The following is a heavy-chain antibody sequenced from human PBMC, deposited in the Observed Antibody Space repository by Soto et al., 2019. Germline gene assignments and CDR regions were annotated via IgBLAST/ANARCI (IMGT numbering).Heavy chain of an antibody. V-gene: IGHV4-4*02. Sequence: QVQLQESGPGLVKPSGTLSLTCAVSGGSVSSNNWWTWVRQPPGKGLECIGEIQRGGGTNYNPSLKSRVTKSLDRSKHQFSLRLTSVTAADTAVYYCARETGGNFDYWGQGTLVTVSS. J-gene: IGHJ4*02. CDR3: ARETGGNFDY. D-gene: IGHD2-15*01. CDR2: IQRGGGT. CDR1: GGSVSSNNW.